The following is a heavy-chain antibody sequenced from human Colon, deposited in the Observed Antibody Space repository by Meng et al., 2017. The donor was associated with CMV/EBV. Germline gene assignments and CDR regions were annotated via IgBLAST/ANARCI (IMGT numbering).Heavy chain of an antibody. CDR2: ISGSGGST. CDR3: ANPPPGLGYCSGGSCESGY. D-gene: IGHD2-15*01. V-gene: IGHV3-23*01. CDR1: GFTFSSYA. Sequence: GGSLRLSCAASGFTFSSYAMSWVRQAPGKGLEWVSAISGSGGSTYYADSVKGRFTTSRDNSKNTLYLQMNSLRAEDTAVYYCANPPPGLGYCSGGSCESGYWGQGTLVTVSS. J-gene: IGHJ4*02.